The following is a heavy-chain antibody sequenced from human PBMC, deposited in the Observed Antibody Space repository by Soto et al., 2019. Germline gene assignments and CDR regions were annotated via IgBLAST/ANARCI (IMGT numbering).Heavy chain of an antibody. J-gene: IGHJ6*02. Sequence: SETLCLTCIFSVGSVSSGSYYWSWIRQPPGKGMEWIGYIYYSGSTNYNPSLKSRVTISVDTSKNQFSLKLSSVTAADTAVYYCAREDVAVAGTRYYYYGMDVWGQGTTVTVSS. V-gene: IGHV4-61*01. CDR1: VGSVSSGSYY. CDR3: AREDVAVAGTRYYYYGMDV. D-gene: IGHD6-19*01. CDR2: IYYSGST.